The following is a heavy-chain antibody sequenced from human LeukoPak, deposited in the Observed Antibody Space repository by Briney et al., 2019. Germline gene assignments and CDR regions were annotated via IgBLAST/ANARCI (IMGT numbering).Heavy chain of an antibody. D-gene: IGHD3-10*01. CDR2: IYNSGST. CDR3: ARDYYASGAIDY. CDR1: GGSVRSYY. J-gene: IGHJ4*02. Sequence: ASETLSLTCIVAGGSVRSYYWSWVRQPPGKGLEWIGYIYNSGSTNYNPSLKSRVTISVDTSKNQFSLKLSSVTAAGTAVYYCARDYYASGAIDYWGQGTLVTVSS. V-gene: IGHV4-59*02.